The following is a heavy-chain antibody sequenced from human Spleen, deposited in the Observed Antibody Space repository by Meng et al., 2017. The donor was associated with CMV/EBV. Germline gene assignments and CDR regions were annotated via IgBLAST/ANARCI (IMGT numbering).Heavy chain of an antibody. J-gene: IGHJ4*02. Sequence: SETLSLTCTVSGGSISSYYWSWIRQPPGKGLEWIGYIYYSGSTNYNPSLKSRVTISVDTSKNQFSLKLSSVTAADTAVYYCARDRDTAMGGGAFDYWSQGTLVTVSS. CDR1: GGSISSYY. CDR2: IYYSGST. CDR3: ARDRDTAMGGGAFDY. V-gene: IGHV4-59*01. D-gene: IGHD5-18*01.